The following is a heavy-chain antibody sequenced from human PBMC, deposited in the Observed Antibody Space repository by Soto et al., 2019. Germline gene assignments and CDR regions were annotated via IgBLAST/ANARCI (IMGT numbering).Heavy chain of an antibody. CDR3: ARFAKEENPKLESWYAFDF. Sequence: SETLSLTCTVSGGSIRSGGYFWSWIRQHPGKGLEWIGNIYYSGGTYYNPSLESRVDMSVDTSKNEFTLKVNSVTAADTAIYYCARFAKEENPKLESWYAFDFWGQGTLVTVSS. V-gene: IGHV4-31*03. J-gene: IGHJ4*02. CDR1: GGSIRSGGYF. CDR2: IYYSGGT. D-gene: IGHD6-13*01.